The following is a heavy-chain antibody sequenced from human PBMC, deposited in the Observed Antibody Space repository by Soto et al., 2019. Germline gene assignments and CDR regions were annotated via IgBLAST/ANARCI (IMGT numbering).Heavy chain of an antibody. V-gene: IGHV1-18*04. J-gene: IGHJ4*02. CDR3: ARKGGSWYQSPKNHFDY. CDR2: ISAYNGNT. Sequence: ASVKVSCKASGYTFTSYGISWVRQAPGQGLEWMGWISAYNGNTNYAQKLQGRVTMTTDTSTSTAYMELRSLRSDDTAVYYCARKGGSWYQSPKNHFDYWGQGTLVTVSS. D-gene: IGHD6-13*01. CDR1: GYTFTSYG.